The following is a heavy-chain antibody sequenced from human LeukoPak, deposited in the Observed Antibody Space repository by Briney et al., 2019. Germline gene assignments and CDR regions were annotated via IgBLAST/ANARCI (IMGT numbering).Heavy chain of an antibody. V-gene: IGHV3-15*01. CDR3: ATDEPNYAPYDFDY. Sequence: GGSLRLSCAASRFTFSNAWMNWVRQAPGKGLEWVGRIKSKVDGETTDYAAPVKGRFTISRDDSNNMVYLQMNSLKIEDIAVYYCATDEPNYAPYDFDYWGQGTLVTVSS. D-gene: IGHD4/OR15-4a*01. J-gene: IGHJ4*02. CDR1: RFTFSNAW. CDR2: IKSKVDGETT.